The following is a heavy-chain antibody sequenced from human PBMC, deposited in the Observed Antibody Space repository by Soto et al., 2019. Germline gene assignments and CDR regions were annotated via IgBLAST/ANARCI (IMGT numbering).Heavy chain of an antibody. J-gene: IGHJ3*02. CDR2: ISGSGDFT. CDR1: GFTLSIYA. D-gene: IGHD3-3*01. CDR3: ARGPTIFGVGVDAFDI. Sequence: EVQMLESGGGLVQPGGSLRLSCAASGFTLSIYALSWVRQAPGKGLEWVSGISGSGDFTFDADSARGRFTISRDNSMNTLYLQMNSLRVEDTAVYYCARGPTIFGVGVDAFDIWGQGTMATVSS. V-gene: IGHV3-23*01.